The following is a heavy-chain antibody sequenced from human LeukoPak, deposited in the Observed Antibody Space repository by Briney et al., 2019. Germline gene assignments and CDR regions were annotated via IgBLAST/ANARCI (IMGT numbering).Heavy chain of an antibody. CDR1: GYTFTGYY. Sequence: GASVKVSCKASGYTFTGYYMHWVRQAPGQGLEWMGRINPNSGGTNYAQKFQGRVTMTRDTSISTAYMELSRLRSDDTAVYYCAREGCSGGSCFCYWGQGTLVTVSS. CDR3: AREGCSGGSCFCY. J-gene: IGHJ4*02. D-gene: IGHD2-15*01. V-gene: IGHV1-2*06. CDR2: INPNSGGT.